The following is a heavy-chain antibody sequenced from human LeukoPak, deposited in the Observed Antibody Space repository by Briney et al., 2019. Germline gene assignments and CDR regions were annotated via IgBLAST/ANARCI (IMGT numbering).Heavy chain of an antibody. V-gene: IGHV3-21*04. D-gene: IGHD3-3*01. CDR2: ISSSSSYI. Sequence: GGSLRLSCAASRFIFSSYSMNWVRQAPGKGLEWVSSISSSSSYIYYADSVKGRFTISRDNAKNSLYLQMNSQRSEDTDVYYCASPPELGYYDFWSGPWGQGTLVTVSS. J-gene: IGHJ5*02. CDR3: ASPPELGYYDFWSGP. CDR1: RFIFSSYS.